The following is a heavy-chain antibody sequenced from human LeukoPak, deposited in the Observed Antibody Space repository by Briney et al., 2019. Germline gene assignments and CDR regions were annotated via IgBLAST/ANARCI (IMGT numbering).Heavy chain of an antibody. Sequence: AGGSLRLSCAASGFTFSSYAMSWVRQAPGKGLEWVSAISGSGGSTHYADSVKGRFTISRDNSKNTLYLQMNSLKAEDTAVYYCAKDSYPRRDGYNYYFDYWGQGTLVTVSS. CDR3: AKDSYPRRDGYNYYFDY. CDR1: GFTFSSYA. J-gene: IGHJ4*02. D-gene: IGHD5-24*01. V-gene: IGHV3-23*01. CDR2: ISGSGGST.